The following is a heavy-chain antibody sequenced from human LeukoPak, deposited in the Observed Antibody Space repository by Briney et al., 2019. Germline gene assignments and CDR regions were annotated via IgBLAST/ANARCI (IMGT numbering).Heavy chain of an antibody. D-gene: IGHD2-2*02. Sequence: ASVKVSCKASGYTFTTYDINWVRQATGQGLQWMGWINPNSGGTNYAQKFQGRVTMTRDTSSSTTHMEVSRLTSDDTAVYYCARPLYTVPLFDYWGQGTLVTVSS. CDR3: ARPLYTVPLFDY. CDR2: INPNSGGT. CDR1: GYTFTTYD. J-gene: IGHJ4*02. V-gene: IGHV1-2*02.